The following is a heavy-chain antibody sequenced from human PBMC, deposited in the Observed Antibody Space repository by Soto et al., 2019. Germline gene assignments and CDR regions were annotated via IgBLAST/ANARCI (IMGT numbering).Heavy chain of an antibody. D-gene: IGHD6-19*01. Sequence: ASVKVSCKASGYTFTSYGISWVRQAPGQGLEWMGWISAYNGNTNYAQKLQGRVTMTTDTSTSTAYMELRSLRSDDTAVYYCARDPGPLRPGIAVALIYYFDYWGQGTLVTVSS. CDR3: ARDPGPLRPGIAVALIYYFDY. J-gene: IGHJ4*02. CDR1: GYTFTSYG. CDR2: ISAYNGNT. V-gene: IGHV1-18*01.